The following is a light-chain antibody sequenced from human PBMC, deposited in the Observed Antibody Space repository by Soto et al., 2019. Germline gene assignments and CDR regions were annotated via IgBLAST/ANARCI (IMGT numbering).Light chain of an antibody. V-gene: IGLV1-47*02. Sequence: QSVLTQPPSASGTPGQKVTISCSGASSNIGNNFVSWYQQVPGTAPKLLIYSDDQRPSGVPDRVSGSKSGTSASLAISGLRSEDEADYYCSTWDASLSGWVFGGGTKVTVL. CDR3: STWDASLSGWV. J-gene: IGLJ3*02. CDR2: SDD. CDR1: SSNIGNNF.